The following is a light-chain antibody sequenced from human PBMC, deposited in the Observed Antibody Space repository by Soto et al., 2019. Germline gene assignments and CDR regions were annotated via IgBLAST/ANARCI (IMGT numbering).Light chain of an antibody. Sequence: DIQMTQSPSTLSASVGDRVTVTCRASQSISTWLAWYQHKPGKAPKLLIYHASTLESGVPSRFSGSGSGTEFTLTISSLQPEDAAIYYCQQYKSYSPTFGQGTKVDIK. CDR2: HAS. V-gene: IGKV1-5*01. CDR1: QSISTW. J-gene: IGKJ1*01. CDR3: QQYKSYSPT.